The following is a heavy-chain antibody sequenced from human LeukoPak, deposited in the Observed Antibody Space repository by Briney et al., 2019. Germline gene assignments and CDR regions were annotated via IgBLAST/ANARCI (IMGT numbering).Heavy chain of an antibody. CDR2: ISTYSDNR. CDR3: ARDRSSFSYAFDI. Sequence: GASVNVSCKASGYTFTTYAIHWVRRAPGQRLEWMGWISTYSDNRRYSPKFQGTVTITTDTSASTAYMELSSLRSEDTAVYYCARDRSSFSYAFDIWGQGTMVTVSS. V-gene: IGHV1-3*04. D-gene: IGHD6-6*01. J-gene: IGHJ3*02. CDR1: GYTFTTYA.